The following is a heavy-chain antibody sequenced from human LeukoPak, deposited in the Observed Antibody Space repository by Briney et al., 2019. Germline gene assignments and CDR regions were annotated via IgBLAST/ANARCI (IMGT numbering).Heavy chain of an antibody. V-gene: IGHV3-9*03. J-gene: IGHJ4*02. CDR3: AKGSGEWLIPDPIDY. Sequence: GGSLRLSCAASGFTFDDYAMHWVRQAPGKGLEWVSGISWNSGSIGYADSVKGRFTISGDNAKNSLYLQMNSLRAEDMALYYCAKGSGEWLIPDPIDYWGQGTLVTVSS. CDR2: ISWNSGSI. CDR1: GFTFDDYA. D-gene: IGHD6-19*01.